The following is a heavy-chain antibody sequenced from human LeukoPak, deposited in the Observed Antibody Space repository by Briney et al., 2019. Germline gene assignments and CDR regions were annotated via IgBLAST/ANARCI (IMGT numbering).Heavy chain of an antibody. J-gene: IGHJ4*02. CDR2: ISGSGGST. CDR3: AKRYYYGSGSVDY. V-gene: IGHV3-23*01. CDR1: GFTFSSYG. D-gene: IGHD3-10*01. Sequence: YPGGSLRLSCAASGFTFSSYGMSWVRQAPGKGLEWVSAISGSGGSTYYADSVKGRFTISRDNSKNTLYLQMNSLRAEDTAVYYCAKRYYYGSGSVDYWGQGTLVTVSS.